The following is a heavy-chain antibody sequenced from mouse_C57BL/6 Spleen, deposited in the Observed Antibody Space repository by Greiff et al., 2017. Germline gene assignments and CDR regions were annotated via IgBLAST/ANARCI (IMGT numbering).Heavy chain of an antibody. CDR3: AGTGSGGYYGY. CDR1: GYTFTSYW. Sequence: QVQLQQPGAELVKPGASVKLSCKASGYTFTSYWMHWVKQRPGRGLAWIGRIDPNSGCTKYNAKFKSQATMTVDKPSSTAYMQLSSLTSEDAEVYYCAGTGSGGYYGYWGQGTTLTVSS. D-gene: IGHD2-3*01. V-gene: IGHV1-72*01. CDR2: IDPNSGCT. J-gene: IGHJ2*01.